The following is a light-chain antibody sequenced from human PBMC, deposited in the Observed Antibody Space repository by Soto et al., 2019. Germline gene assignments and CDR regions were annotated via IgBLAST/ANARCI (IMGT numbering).Light chain of an antibody. CDR3: QQAGRFPLT. Sequence: EIQMTQSPSSVSASIGDRVTITCRASQSINTWLVWYQQKPGKAPKLLIYGASNLQSGVPSRISGSGSGTDFSLTISGLQPEDIATYYCQQAGRFPLTFGGGTKVEIK. J-gene: IGKJ4*01. V-gene: IGKV1D-12*01. CDR1: QSINTW. CDR2: GAS.